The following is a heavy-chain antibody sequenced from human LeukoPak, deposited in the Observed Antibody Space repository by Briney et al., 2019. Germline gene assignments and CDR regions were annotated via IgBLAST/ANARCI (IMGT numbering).Heavy chain of an antibody. CDR3: ARDQYGDYVFDY. CDR1: GGSISSYY. CDR2: IYYSGST. J-gene: IGHJ4*02. Sequence: PSETLSLTCTVSGGSISSYYWSWIRQPPGKGLEWIGYIYYSGSTNYNPSLKSRVTISVDTSKNQFSLKLSSVTAADTAVYYCARDQYGDYVFDYWGQGTLATVSS. V-gene: IGHV4-59*01. D-gene: IGHD4-17*01.